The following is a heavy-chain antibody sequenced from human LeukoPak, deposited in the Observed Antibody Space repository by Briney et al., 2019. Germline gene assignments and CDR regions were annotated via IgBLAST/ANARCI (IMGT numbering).Heavy chain of an antibody. CDR1: GGTFSSYA. J-gene: IGHJ4*02. CDR3: ATGKDIVARNFDY. D-gene: IGHD5-12*01. V-gene: IGHV1-24*01. Sequence: ASVKVSCKASGGTFSSYAISWVRQAPGKGLEWMGGFDPEDGETIYAQKFQGRVTMTEDTSTDTAYMELSSLRSEDTAVYYCATGKDIVARNFDYWGQGTLVTVSS. CDR2: FDPEDGET.